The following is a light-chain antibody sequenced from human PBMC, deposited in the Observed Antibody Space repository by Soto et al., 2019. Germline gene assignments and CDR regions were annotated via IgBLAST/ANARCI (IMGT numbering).Light chain of an antibody. CDR3: MQALQKGT. CDR1: QSLLHSNGYNY. Sequence: DLVMTQSPLSLPVTPGEPASISCRSNQSLLHSNGYNYLDWYLQKPGQSPQLLIYLGSNRASGVPDRFSGSGSGTDFTLKISRVEAEDVGVYYCMQALQKGTFGQGTKVEIK. J-gene: IGKJ1*01. V-gene: IGKV2-28*01. CDR2: LGS.